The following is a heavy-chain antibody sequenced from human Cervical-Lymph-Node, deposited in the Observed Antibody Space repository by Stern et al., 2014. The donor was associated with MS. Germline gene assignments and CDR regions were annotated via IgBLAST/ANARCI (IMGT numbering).Heavy chain of an antibody. CDR3: ARSLIAVAGPYYFAY. J-gene: IGHJ4*02. D-gene: IGHD6-19*01. CDR2: ISGHNGNT. Sequence: QVQLVQSGAEVNKPGASVKVSCKASGYTFSNYGISWVRQAPGQGLEWMGWISGHNGNTQYAQKLQGRVTMTIDTSTSTAYMELRSLTSDDTAGYYCARSLIAVAGPYYFAYWGQGSLVTVSS. CDR1: GYTFSNYG. V-gene: IGHV1-18*01.